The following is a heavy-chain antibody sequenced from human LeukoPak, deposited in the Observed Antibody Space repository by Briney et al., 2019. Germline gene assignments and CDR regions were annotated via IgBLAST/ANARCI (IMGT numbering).Heavy chain of an antibody. CDR3: ARGERAYGSGSTNDY. D-gene: IGHD3-10*01. J-gene: IGHJ4*02. Sequence: ASVKVSCKASGYTFTSYGISWVRQTPGQGLEWMGWISAYNGNTNYAQKLQGRVTMTTDASTSTAYMELRSLRSDDTAVYYCARGERAYGSGSTNDYWGQGTLVTVSS. CDR2: ISAYNGNT. V-gene: IGHV1-18*01. CDR1: GYTFTSYG.